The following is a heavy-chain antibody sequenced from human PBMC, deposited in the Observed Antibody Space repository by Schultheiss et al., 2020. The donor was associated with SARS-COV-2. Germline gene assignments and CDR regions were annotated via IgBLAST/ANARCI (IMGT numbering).Heavy chain of an antibody. CDR3: ARVRFVCSGGSCYPSYYYYYGMDV. CDR1: GYTFTSYG. V-gene: IGHV1-69*13. Sequence: SVKVSCKASGYTFTSYGISWVRQAPGQGLGWMGGIIPIFGTANYAQKFQGRVTITADESTSTAYMELSSLRSEDTAVYYCARVRFVCSGGSCYPSYYYYYGMDVWGQGTTVTVSS. CDR2: IIPIFGTA. J-gene: IGHJ6*02. D-gene: IGHD2-15*01.